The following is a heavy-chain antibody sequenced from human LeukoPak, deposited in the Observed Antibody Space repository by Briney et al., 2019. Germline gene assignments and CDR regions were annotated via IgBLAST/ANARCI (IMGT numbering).Heavy chain of an antibody. Sequence: PSETLSLTCAVSGGSISSSNWWSWVRQPPGKGLEWIGEIYHSGSTNYNPSLKSRVTISVDTSKNQFSLKLSSVTAADTAVYYCARHTMVRGVTKRYYFDYWGQGTLVTVSS. V-gene: IGHV4-4*02. CDR1: GGSISSSNW. CDR2: IYHSGST. D-gene: IGHD3-10*01. CDR3: ARHTMVRGVTKRYYFDY. J-gene: IGHJ4*02.